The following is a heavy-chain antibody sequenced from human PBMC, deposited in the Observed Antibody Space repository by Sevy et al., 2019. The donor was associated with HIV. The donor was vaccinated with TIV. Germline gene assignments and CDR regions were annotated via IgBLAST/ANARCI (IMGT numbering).Heavy chain of an antibody. D-gene: IGHD3-10*01. CDR1: GFTFSTYA. CDR2: ISSGSSYI. J-gene: IGHJ4*02. V-gene: IGHV3-21*01. Sequence: GESLKISCAASGFTFSTYAMHWVRQAPGKGLEWVSSISSGSSYIFYADSLKGRFTISRDNAKNSLYLHMNSLRAEDTDVYYCARGDYYGSLYYFDYWGPGTLVTVSS. CDR3: ARGDYYGSLYYFDY.